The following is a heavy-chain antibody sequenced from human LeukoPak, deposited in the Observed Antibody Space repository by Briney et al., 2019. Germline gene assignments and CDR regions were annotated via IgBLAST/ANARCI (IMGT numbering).Heavy chain of an antibody. V-gene: IGHV3-21*01. D-gene: IGHD6-13*01. CDR1: GFTFSSYS. CDR3: ARDGWPGSSYYRPFDY. Sequence: GGSLRLSCAASGFTFSSYSINWVRQAPGKGLECVSSISSGSGYIYYADSVKGRFTISRDDAKSSLYLQMNSLRADDTAVYYCARDGWPGSSYYRPFDYWGQGTLVTVSS. CDR2: ISSGSGYI. J-gene: IGHJ4*02.